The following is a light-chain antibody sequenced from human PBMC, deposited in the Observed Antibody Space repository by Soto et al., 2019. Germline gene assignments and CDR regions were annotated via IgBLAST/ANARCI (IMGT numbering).Light chain of an antibody. CDR1: QSVNNN. CDR2: GAS. V-gene: IGKV3-15*01. Sequence: EIVMTQSPATLSVSQGERATLSCRASQSVNNNLAWYQQKFGQAPRLLIFGASTRATGIPARFSGSGSGTEFTLTISSLQSEDFAVYYCQHYNNWPPWTFGQGTRVEIK. CDR3: QHYNNWPPWT. J-gene: IGKJ1*01.